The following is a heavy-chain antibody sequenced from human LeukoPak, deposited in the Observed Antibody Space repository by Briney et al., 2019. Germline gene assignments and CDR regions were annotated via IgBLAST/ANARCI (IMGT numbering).Heavy chain of an antibody. V-gene: IGHV4-34*01. CDR1: GGSFSGYY. CDR3: ARGKYGGYSSSWFDY. D-gene: IGHD6-13*01. J-gene: IGHJ4*02. Sequence: PSQTLSLTCAVYGGSFSGYYWSWIRQPPGKGLEWIGEINHSGSTNYNPSLKSRVTISVDTSKNQFSLKLSSVTAADTAVYYCARGKYGGYSSSWFDYWSQGTLVTVSS. CDR2: INHSGST.